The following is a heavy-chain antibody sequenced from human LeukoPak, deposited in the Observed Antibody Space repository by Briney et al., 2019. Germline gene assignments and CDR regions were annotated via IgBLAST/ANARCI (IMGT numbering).Heavy chain of an antibody. Sequence: SETLSLTCTVSGGSISTYYWSWIRQPPGKGLEWIGYIYYSRSTNYNPSLKSRVTISVDTSKNQFSLKLSSVTAADTAVYYCARVGYGSSSWSPRFDPWGQGTLVTVSS. CDR3: ARVGYGSSSWSPRFDP. J-gene: IGHJ5*02. CDR2: IYYSRST. V-gene: IGHV4-59*01. D-gene: IGHD6-13*01. CDR1: GGSISTYY.